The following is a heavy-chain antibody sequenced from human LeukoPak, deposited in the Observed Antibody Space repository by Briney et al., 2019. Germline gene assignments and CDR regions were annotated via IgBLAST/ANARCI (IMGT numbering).Heavy chain of an antibody. Sequence: ASVKLCCTASGYTFTSYDIIWVRQASGQGLEWMGWMNLNSGHTGYAQKFQGRVTMTRTTSISTAYMGLTSLSSEDSAVYYCARSIVGVRKRNDYWGQGTLVTVSS. D-gene: IGHD1-26*01. J-gene: IGHJ4*02. V-gene: IGHV1-8*01. CDR2: MNLNSGHT. CDR3: ARSIVGVRKRNDY. CDR1: GYTFTSYD.